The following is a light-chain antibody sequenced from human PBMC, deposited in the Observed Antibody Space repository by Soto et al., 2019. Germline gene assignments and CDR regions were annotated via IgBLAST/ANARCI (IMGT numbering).Light chain of an antibody. CDR3: NKYNMWPPLI. V-gene: IGKV3-15*01. J-gene: IGKJ4*01. CDR2: GAS. Sequence: EIVMTQSPATLSVSPGESATLSCRASQSVRSNLAWYQQKPGQAPRLLIYGASTRATGIPARFSGSGSGTEFTLTISGLQSEDFAVYYCNKYNMWPPLIFGGGTKVEIK. CDR1: QSVRSN.